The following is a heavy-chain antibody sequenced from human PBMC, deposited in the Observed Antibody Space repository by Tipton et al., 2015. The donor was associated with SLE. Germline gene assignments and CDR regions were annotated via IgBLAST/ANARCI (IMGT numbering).Heavy chain of an antibody. CDR2: INHSGST. J-gene: IGHJ6*03. Sequence: LRLSCAVYGGSFSGYYWSWIRQPPGKGLEWIGEINHSGSTNYNPSLKSRVTISVDTSKNQFSLKLSSVTAADTAAYYCARGRSTSLPMDVWGKGTTVTVSS. V-gene: IGHV4-34*01. CDR3: ARGRSTSLPMDV. D-gene: IGHD2-2*01. CDR1: GGSFSGYY.